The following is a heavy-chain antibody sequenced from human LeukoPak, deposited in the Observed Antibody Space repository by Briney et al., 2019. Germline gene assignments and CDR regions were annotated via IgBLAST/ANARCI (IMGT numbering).Heavy chain of an antibody. V-gene: IGHV4-39*01. J-gene: IGHJ6*02. CDR1: GGSISSSSYY. D-gene: IGHD3-10*01. CDR3: ARRVRFGELLTDYYYGMDV. CDR2: IYYSASS. Sequence: SETLSLTCTVSGGSISSSSYYWGWLRQRPGQELDWFMSIYYSASSYYNPSLKSRVTISVDTSKNQFSLKLSSVTAADTGLYYCARRVRFGELLTDYYYGMDVWGQGTTVTVSS.